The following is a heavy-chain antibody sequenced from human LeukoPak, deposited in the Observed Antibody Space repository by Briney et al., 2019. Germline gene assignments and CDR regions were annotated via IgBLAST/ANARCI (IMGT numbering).Heavy chain of an antibody. CDR2: IYYSGST. CDR1: GGSISSSSYY. Sequence: SETLSLTCTVSGGSISSSSYYWGWIRQPPGKGLEWIGSIYYSGSTYYNPSLKSRVTISVDTSKNQFSLKLSSVTAADTAVYYCARDGDYYGSGTSLLVDYWGQGTLVTVSS. CDR3: ARDGDYYGSGTSLLVDY. J-gene: IGHJ4*02. D-gene: IGHD3-10*01. V-gene: IGHV4-39*07.